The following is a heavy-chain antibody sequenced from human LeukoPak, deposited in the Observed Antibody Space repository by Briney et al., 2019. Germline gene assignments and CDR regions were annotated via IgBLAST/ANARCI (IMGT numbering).Heavy chain of an antibody. V-gene: IGHV4-59*01. Sequence: HSETLSLTCTVSVGSISSYYWNWIRQPPGKGLEWIVYIYCSVSTNYNPSLKSRATISIDTSKNQFSLKVNSVTAADTAVYYCARETGLTGDSSLDYWGQGTLVTVSS. J-gene: IGHJ4*02. CDR1: VGSISSYY. D-gene: IGHD7-27*01. CDR2: IYCSVST. CDR3: ARETGLTGDSSLDY.